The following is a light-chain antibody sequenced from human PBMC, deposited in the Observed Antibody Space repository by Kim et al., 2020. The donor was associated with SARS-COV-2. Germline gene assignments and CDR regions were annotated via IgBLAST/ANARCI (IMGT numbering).Light chain of an antibody. Sequence: SYELTQPPSVSVAPGKTARITCGGNNIGSKSVHWYQQKPGQAPVLVIHYDRDWPSGIPERFSGSNSGNTATLTISRVEAGDEADYYCQVWDSSSDHRVFGGGTQLTVL. CDR2: YDR. V-gene: IGLV3-21*04. CDR3: QVWDSSSDHRV. J-gene: IGLJ3*02. CDR1: NIGSKS.